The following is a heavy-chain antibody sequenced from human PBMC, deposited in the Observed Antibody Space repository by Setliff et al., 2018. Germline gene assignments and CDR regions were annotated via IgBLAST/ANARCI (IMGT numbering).Heavy chain of an antibody. J-gene: IGHJ2*01. D-gene: IGHD3-16*01. V-gene: IGHV4-31*03. CDR3: ARGINWYFDL. CDR2: IYYSGST. Sequence: PSETLSLTCTVSGGSISSGGYYWSWIRQHPGKGLEWIGYIYYSGSTYYNPSLKSRVTISVDTSKNQFSLKLSSVTAADTAVYYCARGINWYFDLWGRGTLVTVSS. CDR1: GGSISSGGYY.